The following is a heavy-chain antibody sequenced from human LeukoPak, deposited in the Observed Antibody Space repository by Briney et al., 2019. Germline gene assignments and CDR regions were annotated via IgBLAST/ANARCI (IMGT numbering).Heavy chain of an antibody. J-gene: IGHJ4*02. D-gene: IGHD2-2*01. V-gene: IGHV4-4*07. CDR1: GGSISSYY. Sequence: PLETLSLTCTVSGGSISSYYWSWIRQPAGKGLEWIGRIYTSGSTNYNPSLKSRVTMSVDTSKNQFSLKLSSVTAADTAVYYCARDCSSTSCTPFDYWGQGTLVTVSS. CDR3: ARDCSSTSCTPFDY. CDR2: IYTSGST.